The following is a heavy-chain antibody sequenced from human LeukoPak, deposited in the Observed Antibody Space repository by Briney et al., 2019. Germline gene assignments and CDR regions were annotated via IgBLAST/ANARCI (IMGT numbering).Heavy chain of an antibody. CDR3: ARGSSAGASLRHDY. J-gene: IGHJ4*02. D-gene: IGHD1-26*01. CDR2: IKQDGSEE. Sequence: GGSLRLSCAASGFTFSSYWMSWVRQAPGKGLERVANIKQDGSEENFVDSVKGRFTISRDNAKKSLYLQMNSPRAEDTAVYYCARGSSAGASLRHDYWGQGTLVTVSS. CDR1: GFTFSSYW. V-gene: IGHV3-7*01.